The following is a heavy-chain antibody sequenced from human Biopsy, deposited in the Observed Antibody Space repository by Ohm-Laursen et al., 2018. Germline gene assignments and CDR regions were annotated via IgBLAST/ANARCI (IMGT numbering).Heavy chain of an antibody. CDR2: ITVSGASV. Sequence: SLRLSCAASGFTFSDYYMSWVRQAPGKGLEWISYITVSGASVYCTDYVKGRFTISRDNAKNSLYLQMNSLRAEDTAVYFCAISNPASNYKWNDQDEALDFWGQGTMVTVSS. V-gene: IGHV3-11*01. CDR3: AISNPASNYKWNDQDEALDF. CDR1: GFTFSDYY. D-gene: IGHD1-20*01. J-gene: IGHJ3*01.